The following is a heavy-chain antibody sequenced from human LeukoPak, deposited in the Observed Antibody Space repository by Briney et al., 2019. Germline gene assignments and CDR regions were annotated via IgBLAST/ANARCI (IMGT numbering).Heavy chain of an antibody. J-gene: IGHJ4*02. CDR3: ARESETSGWYDY. CDR2: ISSTSSYI. Sequence: GGSLRLSCAASGFTFSSYMNWVRQAPGKGLEWVSSISSTSSYIYYADSVKGRFTISRDNTRKSLSLQMSSLRSEDTALYYCARESETSGWYDYWGQGTLVTVSS. V-gene: IGHV3-21*04. CDR1: GFTFSSY. D-gene: IGHD6-19*01.